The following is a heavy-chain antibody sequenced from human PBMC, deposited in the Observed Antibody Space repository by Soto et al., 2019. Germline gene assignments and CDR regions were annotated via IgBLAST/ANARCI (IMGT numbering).Heavy chain of an antibody. J-gene: IGHJ4*02. D-gene: IGHD3-10*01. CDR2: INPNNGDT. V-gene: IGHV1-2*06. CDR3: AREITYGGGSFSLGL. CDR1: GYFFTSHY. Sequence: QVQLVQSGAEVEKPGASVKVSCKTSGYFFTSHYIHWVRLAPGRGLKWMGRINPNNGDTNSPQKFQGRITMTSDTSISTAYLEMSGLRSDDTALYYCAREITYGGGSFSLGLWGQGTLVTVSS.